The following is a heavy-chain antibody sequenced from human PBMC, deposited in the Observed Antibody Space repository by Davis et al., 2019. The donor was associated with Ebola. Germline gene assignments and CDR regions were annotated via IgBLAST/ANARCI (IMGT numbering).Heavy chain of an antibody. CDR1: GFTFSSYG. Sequence: GESLKISCAASGFTFSSYGMIWVRQAPGKGLEWVSSISSSSSYIYYADSLKGRFTISRDNARNSLYLQMNSLRAEDTAVYYCARVVAGRFENPSWFDPWGQGILVTVSS. J-gene: IGHJ5*02. V-gene: IGHV3-21*01. CDR2: ISSSSSYI. D-gene: IGHD2-15*01. CDR3: ARVVAGRFENPSWFDP.